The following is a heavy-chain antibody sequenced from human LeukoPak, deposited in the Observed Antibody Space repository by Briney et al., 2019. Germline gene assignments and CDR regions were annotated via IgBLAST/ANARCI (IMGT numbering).Heavy chain of an antibody. CDR2: ISSSSSYI. Sequence: GGSLRLSCAASGFTFSSYSMNWVRQAPGKGLEWVSSISSSSSYIYYADSVKGRFTVSRDNAKNTLHLHMNSLRAEDTAVYYCARDLSRSSPDYWGQGTLVTVSS. V-gene: IGHV3-21*01. CDR3: ARDLSRSSPDY. CDR1: GFTFSSYS. D-gene: IGHD2-2*01. J-gene: IGHJ4*02.